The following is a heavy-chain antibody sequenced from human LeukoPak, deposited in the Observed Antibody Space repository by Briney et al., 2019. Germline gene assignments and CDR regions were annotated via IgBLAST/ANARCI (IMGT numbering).Heavy chain of an antibody. V-gene: IGHV1-8*02. CDR3: ARGSGYDYYFDY. Sequence: ASVKVSCKASGGTFSSYAISWVRQATGQGLEWMGWMNPNSGNTGYAQKFQGRVTMTRNTSISTAYMELSSLRSEDTAVYYCARGSGYDYYFDYWGQGTLVTVSS. CDR2: MNPNSGNT. D-gene: IGHD5-12*01. CDR1: GGTFSSYA. J-gene: IGHJ4*02.